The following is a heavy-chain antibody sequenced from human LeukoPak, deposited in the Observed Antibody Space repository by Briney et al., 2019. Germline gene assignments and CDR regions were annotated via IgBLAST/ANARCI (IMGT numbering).Heavy chain of an antibody. CDR2: INPNSGDP. D-gene: IGHD2-8*01. CDR3: ARSARHCNNGGCFTDYYIDL. CDR1: GYTFTDSY. J-gene: IGHJ6*03. V-gene: IGHV1-2*06. Sequence: GASVKLSCKTSGYTFTDSYIHWERQAPGQGLEWMGRINPNSGDPNYPQKFQGRVTMTRDTSISTAYMEMSSLTSDDTAVYYCARSARHCNNGGCFTDYYIDLGGKGTTVIVSS.